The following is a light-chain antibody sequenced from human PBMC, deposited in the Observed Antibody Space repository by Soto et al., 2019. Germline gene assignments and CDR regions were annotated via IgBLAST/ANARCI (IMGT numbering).Light chain of an antibody. CDR1: QAISSW. CDR3: QQAHSFPIT. J-gene: IGKJ5*01. Sequence: DLQMTQSPSSVSASVGDRVTITCRASQAISSWLAWYQQKPGKAPKLLIYGASSLQSGVPSRFSGSGSGTDFTLTISSLQPEDFATYYCQQAHSFPITFGQGTRLEIK. CDR2: GAS. V-gene: IGKV1-12*01.